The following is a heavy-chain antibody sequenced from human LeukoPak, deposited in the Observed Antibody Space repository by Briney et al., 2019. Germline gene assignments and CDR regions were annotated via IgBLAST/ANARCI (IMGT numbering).Heavy chain of an antibody. CDR1: GGSISGGGHY. J-gene: IGHJ4*02. CDR2: IYYSGST. CDR3: ARVERGYSYGYAYY. Sequence: SETLSLTCTVSGGSISGGGHYWSWVRQHPGKGLEWIGYIYYSGSTYYNPSLKSRVTMSLDMSKSQFSLKLSSVTAADTAVYYCARVERGYSYGYAYYWGQGTLVTVSS. D-gene: IGHD5-18*01. V-gene: IGHV4-31*03.